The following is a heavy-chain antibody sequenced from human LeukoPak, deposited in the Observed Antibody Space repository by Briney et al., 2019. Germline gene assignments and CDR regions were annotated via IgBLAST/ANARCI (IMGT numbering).Heavy chain of an antibody. V-gene: IGHV1-18*01. CDR1: GYTFTSSG. D-gene: IGHD1-26*01. CDR2: ISTYNGNT. J-gene: IGHJ4*02. CDR3: ARGGSYAHALAFDY. Sequence: ASVKVSCKASGYTFTSSGISWVRQAPGQGLEWMGWISTYNGNTNYAQKLQGRVTMTTDTSTSIAYMELRSLRSDDTAVYYCARGGSYAHALAFDYWGQGTLVTVSS.